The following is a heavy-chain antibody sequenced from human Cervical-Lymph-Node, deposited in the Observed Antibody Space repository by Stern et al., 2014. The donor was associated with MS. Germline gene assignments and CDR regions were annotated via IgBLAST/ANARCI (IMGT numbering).Heavy chain of an antibody. CDR2: IYWDDDE. J-gene: IGHJ3*01. Sequence: ESGPTLVQATQTLTLTCVFSGFSLNTHGVGVGWVRQPPGKALEWLALIYWDDDERYSPFLKSRLTITKDTSKNQVVLTMTNMDPADTATYFCAHLVIFDTTGSDAFDVWGQGTMVTVSS. D-gene: IGHD3-22*01. V-gene: IGHV2-5*02. CDR3: AHLVIFDTTGSDAFDV. CDR1: GFSLNTHGVG.